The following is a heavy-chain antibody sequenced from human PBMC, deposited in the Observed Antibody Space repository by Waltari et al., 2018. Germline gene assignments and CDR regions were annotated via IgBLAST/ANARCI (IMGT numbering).Heavy chain of an antibody. D-gene: IGHD3-10*01. CDR3: ARDPPQLADAFDI. CDR2: SYTRGST. V-gene: IGHV4-61*02. J-gene: IGHJ3*02. Sequence: QVQLQESGPGLVKPSETLSLTCTVSGGSISSGSYYWTWIRQPAGKGLEWIGRSYTRGSTNYNPSLRSRLTISVDTSNNQFSLKLSSVTAADTAVYYCARDPPQLADAFDIWGQGTMVTVSS. CDR1: GGSISSGSYY.